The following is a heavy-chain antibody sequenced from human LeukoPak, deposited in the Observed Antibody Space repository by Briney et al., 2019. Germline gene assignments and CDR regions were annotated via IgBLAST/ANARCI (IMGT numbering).Heavy chain of an antibody. CDR2: IYTSGST. V-gene: IGHV4-4*07. J-gene: IGHJ4*02. Sequence: SETLSLTCTVSGGSISGYYWSWIRQPAGEGLEWIGRIYTSGSTNYNPSLKSRVTMSVDTSKNQFSLRLSSVTAADTAVYYCARLGDNYDFWSGYYTSDYWGQGTLVTVSS. CDR1: GGSISGYY. CDR3: ARLGDNYDFWSGYYTSDY. D-gene: IGHD3-3*01.